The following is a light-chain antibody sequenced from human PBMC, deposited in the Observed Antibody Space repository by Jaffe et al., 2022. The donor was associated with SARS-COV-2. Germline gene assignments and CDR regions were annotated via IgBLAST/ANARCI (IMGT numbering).Light chain of an antibody. Sequence: DIVMTQTPLSSPVALGQPASISCRSSQSLVHRDGNTYLSWLHQRPGQPPRLLIYQISQRFSGVPDRFSGSGAGTDFTLKISRVEAGDVGIYYCMQATQFPFTFGPGTRVDF. V-gene: IGKV2-24*01. CDR3: MQATQFPFT. CDR2: QIS. J-gene: IGKJ3*01. CDR1: QSLVHRDGNTY.